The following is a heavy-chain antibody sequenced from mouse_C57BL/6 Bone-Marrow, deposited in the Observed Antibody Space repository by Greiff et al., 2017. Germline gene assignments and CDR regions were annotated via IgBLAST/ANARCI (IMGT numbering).Heavy chain of an antibody. CDR1: GYTFTSYW. CDR3: AREDGYDGGWFAY. CDR2: IDPSDSYT. D-gene: IGHD2-2*01. Sequence: QVQLQQPGAELVKPGASVKLSCKASGYTFTSYWMQWVKQRPGQGLEWIGEIDPSDSYTNYNQKFKGKATLTVDTSSSTAYMQLSSLTSEDSAVYYCAREDGYDGGWFAYWGQGTLVTVSA. V-gene: IGHV1-50*01. J-gene: IGHJ3*01.